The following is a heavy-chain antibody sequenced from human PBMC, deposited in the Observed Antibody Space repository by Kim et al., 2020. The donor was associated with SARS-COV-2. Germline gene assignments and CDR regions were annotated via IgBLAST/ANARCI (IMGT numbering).Heavy chain of an antibody. CDR1: GYTFTSYA. CDR2: INTNTGNP. J-gene: IGHJ5*02. Sequence: ASVKVSCKASGYTFTSYAMNWVRQAPGQGLEWMGWINTNTGNPTYAQDFTGRFVLSLDTSVSTAYLQISSLKAEDTAVYYCARDPSVTTIFGVVTSTRNWFDPWGQGTLVTVSS. V-gene: IGHV7-4-1*02. CDR3: ARDPSVTTIFGVVTSTRNWFDP. D-gene: IGHD3-3*01.